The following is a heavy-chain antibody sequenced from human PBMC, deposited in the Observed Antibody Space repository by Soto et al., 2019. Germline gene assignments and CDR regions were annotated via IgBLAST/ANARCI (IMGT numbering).Heavy chain of an antibody. CDR3: ARDQGVVIIKDH. V-gene: IGHV3-33*08. CDR1: GFTFRNHA. Sequence: QVQLVESGGGVVQPGRSLRLSCAASGFTFRNHAMHWVRQAPGKGLEWVGLIWYDGTSKYYADSVKGRFTISRDNSKTTLYLEMNSLRVEDTAIYYCARDQGVVIIKDHWGQGTLVTVSS. J-gene: IGHJ4*02. CDR2: IWYDGTSK. D-gene: IGHD6-6*01.